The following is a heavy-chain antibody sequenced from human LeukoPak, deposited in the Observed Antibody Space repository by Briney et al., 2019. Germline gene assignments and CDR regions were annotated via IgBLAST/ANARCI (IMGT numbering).Heavy chain of an antibody. CDR2: IKQDGSEK. J-gene: IGHJ6*03. CDR3: ARVHRPTVTIPWYYYYMDV. CDR1: GFTFSSYW. D-gene: IGHD4-17*01. Sequence: GGSLRLSCAASGFTFSSYWMSWVRQAPGKGLEWVANIKQDGSEKYYVDSVKGRFTISRDNAKNSLYLQMNSLRAEDTAVYYCARVHRPTVTIPWYYYYMDVWGKGTTVTVSS. V-gene: IGHV3-7*01.